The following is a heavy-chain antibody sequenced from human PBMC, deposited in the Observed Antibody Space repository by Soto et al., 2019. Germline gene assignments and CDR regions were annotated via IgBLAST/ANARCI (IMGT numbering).Heavy chain of an antibody. D-gene: IGHD1-26*01. CDR2: ISGSGGST. CDR3: AKDLRGIVGQGY. Sequence: GSLRLACAASGFTFSSYAMSWVRQAPGKGLEWVSAISGSGGSTYYADSVKGRFTISRDNSKNTLYLQMNSLRAEDTAVYYCAKDLRGIVGQGYWGQGTLVTVSS. CDR1: GFTFSSYA. V-gene: IGHV3-23*01. J-gene: IGHJ4*02.